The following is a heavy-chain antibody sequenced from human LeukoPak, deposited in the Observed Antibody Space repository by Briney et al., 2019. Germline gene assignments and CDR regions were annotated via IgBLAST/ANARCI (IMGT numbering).Heavy chain of an antibody. V-gene: IGHV4-34*01. D-gene: IGHD6-6*01. Sequence: PSETLSLTCAVYGGSFSGYYWSWLRQPPGKGLEWIGEINHSGSTNYNPSLKSRVTISVDTSKNQFSLKLSSVTAADTAVYYCARGTRGKLRSSSLDYWGQGTLVTVSS. J-gene: IGHJ4*02. CDR3: ARGTRGKLRSSSLDY. CDR2: INHSGST. CDR1: GGSFSGYY.